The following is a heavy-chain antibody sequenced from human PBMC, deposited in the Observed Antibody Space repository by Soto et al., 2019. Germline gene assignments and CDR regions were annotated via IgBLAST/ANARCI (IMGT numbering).Heavy chain of an antibody. Sequence: GGSVKVSCKASGGNFSSYAISWVRQAPGQGLEWMGGIIPIFGTANYAQKFQGRVTITADESTSTAYMELSSLRSEDTAVYYCARGPYQPLAYYYYGMDVWGQGTTVTVSS. V-gene: IGHV1-69*13. CDR3: ARGPYQPLAYYYYGMDV. J-gene: IGHJ6*02. CDR2: IIPIFGTA. CDR1: GGNFSSYA. D-gene: IGHD2-2*01.